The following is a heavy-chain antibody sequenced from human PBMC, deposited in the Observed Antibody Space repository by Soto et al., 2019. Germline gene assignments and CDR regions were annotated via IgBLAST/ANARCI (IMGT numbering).Heavy chain of an antibody. V-gene: IGHV4-61*01. D-gene: IGHD2-2*03. CDR3: SRDFGYCSSTSCYPIYGMDV. CDR2: IYYSRST. Sequence: QVQLQESGPGLVKPSETLSLTCTVSGGSVSRGSYFWSWIRQPPGKGLEWIGYIYYSRSTNYNPSLKSRFTIALDTAKIQVSLKLSSVTAADAGGYYCSRDFGYCSSTSCYPIYGMDVWGQGTTVTLSS. J-gene: IGHJ6*02. CDR1: GGSVSRGSYF.